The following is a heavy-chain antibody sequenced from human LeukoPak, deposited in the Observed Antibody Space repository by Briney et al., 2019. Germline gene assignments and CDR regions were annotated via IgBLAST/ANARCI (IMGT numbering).Heavy chain of an antibody. CDR2: ISYDGSNK. CDR1: GFTFSSYG. CDR3: AKDRRLPWDYFDS. D-gene: IGHD5-12*01. Sequence: GGSLRLSCAASGFTFSSYGMHWVRQAPGKGLEWVAVISYDGSNKYYADSVKGRFTISRDNSKNTLYLQMHSLRAEDTAIYYCAKDRRLPWDYFDSWGQGTQVTVSS. J-gene: IGHJ4*02. V-gene: IGHV3-30*18.